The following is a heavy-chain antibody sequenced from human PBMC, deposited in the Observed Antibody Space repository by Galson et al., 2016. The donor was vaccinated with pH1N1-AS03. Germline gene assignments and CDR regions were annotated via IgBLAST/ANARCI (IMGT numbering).Heavy chain of an antibody. CDR2: IYFSGRT. D-gene: IGHD2-2*01. CDR3: ARVRSEWLGVNSSWYGIDS. CDR1: AGSISTYY. Sequence: SETLSLTCTVSAGSISTYYWTWIRQPPGRGLEWIGYIYFSGRTNCSPSFKSRANISLDRSRNQFSLNLNSVTAADTAVYYCARVRSEWLGVNSSWYGIDSWGQGTLVTVSS. V-gene: IGHV4-59*01. J-gene: IGHJ4*02.